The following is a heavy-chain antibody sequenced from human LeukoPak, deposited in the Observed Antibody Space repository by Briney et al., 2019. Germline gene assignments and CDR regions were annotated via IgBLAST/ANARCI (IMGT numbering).Heavy chain of an antibody. Sequence: PSETLSLTCTVSGGSIRNYYWSWLRQSPGKGLVWIGYIYYSGSTNYNPSLKSRVTISVDTSKNQFSLKLSSVTAADTAVYYCARKGGTFDYWGQGTLVTVSS. CDR2: IYYSGST. CDR1: GGSIRNYY. CDR3: ARKGGTFDY. J-gene: IGHJ4*02. D-gene: IGHD2-15*01. V-gene: IGHV4-59*08.